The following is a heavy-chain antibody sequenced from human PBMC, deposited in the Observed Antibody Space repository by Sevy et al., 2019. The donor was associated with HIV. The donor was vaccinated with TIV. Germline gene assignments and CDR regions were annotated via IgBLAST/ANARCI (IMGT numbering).Heavy chain of an antibody. V-gene: IGHV3-30-3*02. J-gene: IGHJ4*02. CDR1: GFTFSTYA. CDR3: AKIPAGGSYFSYFDS. Sequence: GGSLRLSCAASGFTFSTYAMHWVRQAPGKGLEWVAVISYDGSNTYYADSVKGRFTISRDNSKNTLYLQMNSLRAEDTAVYYCAKIPAGGSYFSYFDSWGQGTLVTVSS. D-gene: IGHD1-26*01. CDR2: ISYDGSNT.